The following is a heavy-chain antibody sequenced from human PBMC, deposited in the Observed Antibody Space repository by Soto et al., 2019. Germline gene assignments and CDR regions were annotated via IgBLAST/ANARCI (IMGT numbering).Heavy chain of an antibody. Sequence: GASVKISCKTSGYTFNSYYMHWALQAPGQGLEWMGIINPSGGSTSYAQIFQGRVTMTRDTSTSTVYMELSSLRSEDTAVYYCARENGVWSFDYWGQGTLVTVSS. CDR3: ARENGVWSFDY. V-gene: IGHV1-46*02. CDR1: GYTFNSYY. D-gene: IGHD2-8*01. CDR2: INPSGGST. J-gene: IGHJ4*02.